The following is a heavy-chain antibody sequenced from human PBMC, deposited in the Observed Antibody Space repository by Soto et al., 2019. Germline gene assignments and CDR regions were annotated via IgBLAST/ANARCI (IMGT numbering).Heavy chain of an antibody. J-gene: IGHJ4*02. Sequence: QEQLVESGGGVVQPGRSLILSCEASGFTFSSRGMHWVRQAPGKGLEWVALMLNDRTTKHYADSVKGRFTISRDNSKNPLDLQMNSLRAEDTAVYYCARELGSLYGGTWYSAFFDLLGQGTLVTVSS. V-gene: IGHV3-33*01. CDR3: ARELGSLYGGTWYSAFFDL. CDR2: MLNDRTTK. D-gene: IGHD2-15*01. CDR1: GFTFSSRG.